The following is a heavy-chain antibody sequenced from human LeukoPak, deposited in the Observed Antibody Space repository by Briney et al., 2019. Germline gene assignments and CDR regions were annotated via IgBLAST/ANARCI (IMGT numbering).Heavy chain of an antibody. CDR1: GFTFSSYS. CDR2: ISSSSSYI. J-gene: IGHJ3*02. CDR3: ARDLGGGSGWYSLRVPAFDI. Sequence: PGGSLRLSCAASGFTFSSYSMNWVRQAPGKGLEWVSSISSSSSYIYYADSVKGRFTISRDNAKNSLYLQMNSLRAEDTAVYYCARDLGGGSGWYSLRVPAFDIWGQGTMVTVSS. V-gene: IGHV3-21*01. D-gene: IGHD6-19*01.